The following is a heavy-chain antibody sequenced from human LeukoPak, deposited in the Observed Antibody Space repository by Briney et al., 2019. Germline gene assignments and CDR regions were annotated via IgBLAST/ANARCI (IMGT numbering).Heavy chain of an antibody. D-gene: IGHD5-12*01. CDR3: ARELVGIVATSYFDI. Sequence: GASVKVSCKASGYTFTGYYMHWVRQAPGQGLEWMGWINPNSGGTNYAQKFQGRVTMTRDTSISTAYMELSRLRSDDTAVYYCARELVGIVATSYFDIWGQGTMVTVSS. V-gene: IGHV1-2*02. CDR1: GYTFTGYY. J-gene: IGHJ3*02. CDR2: INPNSGGT.